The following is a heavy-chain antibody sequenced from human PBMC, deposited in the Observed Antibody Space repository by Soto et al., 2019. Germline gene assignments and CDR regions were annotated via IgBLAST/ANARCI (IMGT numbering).Heavy chain of an antibody. J-gene: IGHJ4*02. V-gene: IGHV3-30*18. Sequence: PGGSLRLSCAASGFTFSTYGMHWVRQAPGKGLEWGAAMSYDGTKQYYVDSVKGRFTISRDNSRNTLFLQLNSLRDEGTAVYYCAKEYGSTWIDHWGQGTPVTVSS. CDR3: AKEYGSTWIDH. D-gene: IGHD6-13*01. CDR1: GFTFSTYG. CDR2: MSYDGTKQ.